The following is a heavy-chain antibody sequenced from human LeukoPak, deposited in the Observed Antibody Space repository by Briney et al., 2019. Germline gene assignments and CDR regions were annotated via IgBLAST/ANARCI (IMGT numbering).Heavy chain of an antibody. D-gene: IGHD3-10*01. V-gene: IGHV4-59*12. J-gene: IGHJ5*02. Sequence: SETLSLTCTVSGGSISSYYWSWIRQPPGKGLEWIGYIYYSGSTNYNPSLKSRVTISVDKSKNQFSLKLSSVTAADTAVYYCARSNRVGGSGSYSLDPWGQGTLVTVSS. CDR1: GGSISSYY. CDR2: IYYSGST. CDR3: ARSNRVGGSGSYSLDP.